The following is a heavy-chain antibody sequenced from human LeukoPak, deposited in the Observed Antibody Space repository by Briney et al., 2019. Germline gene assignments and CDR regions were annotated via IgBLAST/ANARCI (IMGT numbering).Heavy chain of an antibody. D-gene: IGHD4-23*01. CDR3: AKDVAGVDYGGSPYYFDY. CDR1: AFIFNNYY. Sequence: PGGSLRLSCAASAFIFNNYYMSWIRQAPEKGLECVSYISNSGSTMFYADSVKGRFTISRDNAKNSLYLQMNSLRAEDTAVYYCAKDVAGVDYGGSPYYFDYWGQGTLVTVSS. V-gene: IGHV3-11*04. CDR2: ISNSGSTM. J-gene: IGHJ4*02.